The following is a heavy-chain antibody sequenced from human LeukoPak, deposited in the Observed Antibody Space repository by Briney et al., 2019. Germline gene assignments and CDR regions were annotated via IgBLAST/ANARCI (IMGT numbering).Heavy chain of an antibody. J-gene: IGHJ4*02. CDR1: GDSISPYY. V-gene: IGHV4-59*01. CDR2: IFYNGNT. CDR3: ARVRLSGEIDH. D-gene: IGHD4-17*01. Sequence: SETLSLTCTVSGDSISPYYWSWIRQPPGKGLEWFGHIFYNGNTNYNPSLKSRVTISLDTSKNQFSLKLSSVTAADTAVYYCARVRLSGEIDHWGQGTLVTVS.